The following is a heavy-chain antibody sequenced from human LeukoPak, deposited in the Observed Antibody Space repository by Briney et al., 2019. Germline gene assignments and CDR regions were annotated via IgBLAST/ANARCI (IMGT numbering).Heavy chain of an antibody. CDR1: GYTLTELS. CDR2: FDPEDGET. D-gene: IGHD2-21*01. V-gene: IGHV1-24*01. CDR3: ATAKPSVRYSPPDY. Sequence: ASVKVSCKVSGYTLTELSMHWLRQAPGKGLEWMGGFDPEDGETIYAQKFQGRVTMTEDTSTDTAYMELSSLRSEDTAVYYCATAKPSVRYSPPDYWGQGTLVTVSS. J-gene: IGHJ4*02.